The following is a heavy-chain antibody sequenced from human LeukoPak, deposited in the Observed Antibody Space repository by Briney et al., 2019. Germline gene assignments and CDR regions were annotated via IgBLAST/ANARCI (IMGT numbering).Heavy chain of an antibody. D-gene: IGHD4-17*01. CDR2: IYYSGST. V-gene: IGHV4-59*08. CDR3: ARHMTTVTLHHWFDP. CDR1: GGSISSYY. Sequence: SETLSLTCTVSGGSISSYYWSWIRQPPGKGLEWIGYIYYSGSTNYNPSLKSRVIISVDTSKNQFSLKLSSVTAADTAVYYCARHMTTVTLHHWFDPWGQGTLVTVSS. J-gene: IGHJ5*02.